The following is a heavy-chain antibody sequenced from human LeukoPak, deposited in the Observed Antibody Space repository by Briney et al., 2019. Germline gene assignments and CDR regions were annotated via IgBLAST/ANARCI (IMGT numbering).Heavy chain of an antibody. CDR1: GFTFSSYA. J-gene: IGHJ4*02. Sequence: GGSLSLSCAASGFTFSSYAMHWVRQAPGKGLEWVAVISYDGSNKYYADSVKGRFTISRDNSKNTLYLQMNSLRAEDTAVYYCARDGPDYWGQGTLVTVSS. CDR2: ISYDGSNK. V-gene: IGHV3-30-3*01. CDR3: ARDGPDY.